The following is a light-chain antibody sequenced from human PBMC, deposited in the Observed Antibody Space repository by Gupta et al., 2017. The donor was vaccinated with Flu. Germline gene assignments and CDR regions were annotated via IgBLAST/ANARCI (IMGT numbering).Light chain of an antibody. Sequence: DVVMTQSPLFLPVTLGQPASISCRSSQRLVHSDGNTYLHWFQQRPGQSPRRLIYKISNRDSGVPDRFSGSGSGTDFTLKSSRVEAEDVGIYYCMHGERCPWTFGQGTXVEIK. V-gene: IGKV2-30*02. CDR2: KIS. J-gene: IGKJ1*01. CDR3: MHGERCPWT. CDR1: QRLVHSDGNTY.